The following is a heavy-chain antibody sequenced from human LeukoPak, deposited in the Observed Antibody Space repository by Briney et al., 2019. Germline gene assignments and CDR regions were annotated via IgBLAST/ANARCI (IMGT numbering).Heavy chain of an antibody. D-gene: IGHD3-9*01. V-gene: IGHV4-4*07. J-gene: IGHJ3*02. CDR1: GGSISSYY. CDR2: IYTSGST. CDR3: ARVPSGYFDWLPAWAFDI. Sequence: SETLSLTCTVSGGSISSYYWSWIRQPAGKGLEWIGRIYTSGSTNYNPSLKSQVTMSVDTSKNQFSLKLSSVTAADTAVYYCARVPSGYFDWLPAWAFDIWGQGTMVTVSS.